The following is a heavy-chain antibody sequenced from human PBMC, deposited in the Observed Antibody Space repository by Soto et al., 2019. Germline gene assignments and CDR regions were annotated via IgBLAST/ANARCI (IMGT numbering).Heavy chain of an antibody. CDR1: GFTFSSYS. CDR3: ASHPWDSRGYWYDCGY. V-gene: IGHV3-21*01. D-gene: IGHD3-22*01. J-gene: IGHJ4*02. Sequence: EVQLVESGGGLVKPGGSLRLSCAASGFTFSSYSMDWVRQAPGKGLEWVSSISSSSSYIYYADSVKGRFTISRDNAENSLSLQWNSVRAAGTDLYDCASHPWDSRGYWYDCGYWGQGTLVPVSP. CDR2: ISSSSSYI.